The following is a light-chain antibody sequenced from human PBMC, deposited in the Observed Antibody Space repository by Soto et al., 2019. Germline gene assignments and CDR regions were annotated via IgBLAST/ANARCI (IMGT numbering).Light chain of an antibody. CDR1: QSLVYRDGNTY. CDR2: KVS. CDR3: LPGTHPYI. V-gene: IGKV2-30*01. J-gene: IGKJ2*01. Sequence: DVVVTQSPLSLPVTLGQPASISCRSSQSLVYRDGNTYLNWFQQRPGQPPRRLIYKVSNRDSGVPDRFTGKGSANDFRLKISRVEAEDVRIYYCLPGTHPYIFGQPTKLPI.